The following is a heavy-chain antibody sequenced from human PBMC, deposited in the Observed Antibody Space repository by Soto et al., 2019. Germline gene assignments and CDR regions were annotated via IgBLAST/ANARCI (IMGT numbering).Heavy chain of an antibody. CDR3: ARDVSPVISSLYLVAFDI. V-gene: IGHV3-7*05. Sequence: EVQLEESGGDLVQPGGSLRLSCAASGFTLSAYWMTWVRQAPGKGLEWVANINRDGSKKSYLDSVCGRFTISRDNVGNSLYHQMDSLRADDTALYYWARDVSPVISSLYLVAFDIWGQGTVVTLSS. D-gene: IGHD6-13*01. CDR2: INRDGSKK. CDR1: GFTLSAYW. J-gene: IGHJ3*02.